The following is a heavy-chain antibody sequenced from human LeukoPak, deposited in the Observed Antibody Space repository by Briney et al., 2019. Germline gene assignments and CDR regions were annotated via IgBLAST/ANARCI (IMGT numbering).Heavy chain of an antibody. CDR3: AREESLTLDS. CDR2: IFTSGST. CDR1: GGSISSASHY. D-gene: IGHD3-10*01. Sequence: SQTLSLTCTVSGGSISSASHYWTWIRQPAGKGLEWIGRIFTSGSTDYNPSLKSRVTISVATSKNQFSLKLSSVTPADTAIYYCAREESLTLDSWGQGTLVTVSS. J-gene: IGHJ4*02. V-gene: IGHV4-61*02.